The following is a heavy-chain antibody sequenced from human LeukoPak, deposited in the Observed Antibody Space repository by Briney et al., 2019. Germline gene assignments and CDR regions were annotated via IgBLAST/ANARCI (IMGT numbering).Heavy chain of an antibody. CDR1: GFPLSTSGTD. V-gene: IGHV2-70*01. CDR3: ARENNYGYYY. CDR2: NDWHDAK. Sequence: SGPTLLHPTRTLTLTCTCSGFPLSTSGTDVSLIRQPPVKALEWLAHNDWHDAKYYSTSLKTRHTISKDTSKNRVVLTMTNMDPVDTATYYCARENNYGYYYWGQGTLVTVSS. J-gene: IGHJ4*02. D-gene: IGHD3-22*01.